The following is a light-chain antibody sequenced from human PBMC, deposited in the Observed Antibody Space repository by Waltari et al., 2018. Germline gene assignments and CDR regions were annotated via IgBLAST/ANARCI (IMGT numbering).Light chain of an antibody. CDR2: KTS. CDR1: VNVNNF. V-gene: IGKV1-39*01. Sequence: DIQMTQSPSSLSASVGDTVTITCRASVNVNNFLNWYQQKPGKAPKLLIYKTSTLQSGVPSRISGGGSGTDFTLTINTMQSEDVATYYCQQNFRTPYSFGQGTKVDIK. J-gene: IGKJ2*03. CDR3: QQNFRTPYS.